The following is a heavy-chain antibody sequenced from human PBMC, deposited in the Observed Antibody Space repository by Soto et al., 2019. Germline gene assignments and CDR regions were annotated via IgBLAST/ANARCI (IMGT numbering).Heavy chain of an antibody. CDR3: ATVLRGVVNWFDP. D-gene: IGHD3-10*01. J-gene: IGHJ5*02. Sequence: ASVKVSCKTSGDTFTNFGLSWVRQAPGQGHEWMGWIATYNSNRNYAQKFQGRLTLTTDTSTSTAYMELKSLRYDDTAVYYCATVLRGVVNWFDPWGQGTLVTVSS. CDR2: IATYNSNR. V-gene: IGHV1-18*01. CDR1: GDTFTNFG.